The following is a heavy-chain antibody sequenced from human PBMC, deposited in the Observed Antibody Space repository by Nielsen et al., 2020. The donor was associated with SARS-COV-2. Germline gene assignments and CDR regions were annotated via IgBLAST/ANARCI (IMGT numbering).Heavy chain of an antibody. J-gene: IGHJ4*02. Sequence: GGSLRLSCAASGFTFDDYAMHWVRQAPGKGLEWVSGISWNSGSIGYADSVKGRFTISRDNAKNSLYLQMNSLRAEDTALYYCAKDISPIVGATTVDYWGQGTLVTVSS. CDR1: GFTFDDYA. CDR2: ISWNSGSI. CDR3: AKDISPIVGATTVDY. V-gene: IGHV3-9*01. D-gene: IGHD1-26*01.